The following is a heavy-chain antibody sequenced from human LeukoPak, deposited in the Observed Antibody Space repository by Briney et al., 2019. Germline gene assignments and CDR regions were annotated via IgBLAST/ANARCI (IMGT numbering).Heavy chain of an antibody. CDR3: ARYCSSTSCYGASDY. Sequence: GGSLRLSCAASGFTFRSYSMNWVRQAPGKGLEWVSSISSSSSYIYYADSVKGRFTISRDNAKNSLYLQMNSLGAEDTAVYYCARYCSSTSCYGASDYWGQGTLVTVSS. CDR2: ISSSSSYI. D-gene: IGHD2-2*01. CDR1: GFTFRSYS. V-gene: IGHV3-21*01. J-gene: IGHJ4*02.